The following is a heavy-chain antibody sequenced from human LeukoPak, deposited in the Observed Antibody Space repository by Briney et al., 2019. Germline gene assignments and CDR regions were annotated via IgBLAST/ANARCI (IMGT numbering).Heavy chain of an antibody. CDR2: IKQDGSEK. J-gene: IGHJ4*02. V-gene: IGHV3-7*03. Sequence: GGSLRLSCAASGFTFSSDWMNWVRQAPGKGLEWVANIKQDGSEKYYVDSVKGRFTTSRDNAKNSLYLQMNSLRAEDTAVYYCARDPDMVRGVNFDYWGQGTLVTVSS. CDR1: GFTFSSDW. D-gene: IGHD3-10*01. CDR3: ARDPDMVRGVNFDY.